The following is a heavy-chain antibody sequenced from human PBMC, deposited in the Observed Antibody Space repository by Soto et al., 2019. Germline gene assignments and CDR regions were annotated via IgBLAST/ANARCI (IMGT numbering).Heavy chain of an antibody. V-gene: IGHV3-33*01. D-gene: IGHD3-3*01. J-gene: IGHJ6*03. CDR1: GFTFSSYG. Sequence: GGSLRLSCAASGFTFSSYGMHWVRQAPGKGLEWVAVIWYDGSNKYYADSVKGRFTISRDNSKNTLYLQMNSLRAEDTAVYYCAVGRDDYDFWSGYGKGYYMDVWGKGTTVTVSS. CDR3: AVGRDDYDFWSGYGKGYYMDV. CDR2: IWYDGSNK.